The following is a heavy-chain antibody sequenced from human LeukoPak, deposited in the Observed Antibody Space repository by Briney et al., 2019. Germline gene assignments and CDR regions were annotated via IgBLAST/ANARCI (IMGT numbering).Heavy chain of an antibody. D-gene: IGHD5-24*01. CDR1: GFTFSSYA. Sequence: GGSLRLSCAASGFTFSSYAMHWVSQAPGKGLEWVAVISYDGSNKYYADSVKGRFTISRDNSKNTLYLQMNGLRAEDTAVYYCARGRRDGYNRAFDIWGQGTMVTVSS. V-gene: IGHV3-30-3*01. CDR3: ARGRRDGYNRAFDI. CDR2: ISYDGSNK. J-gene: IGHJ3*02.